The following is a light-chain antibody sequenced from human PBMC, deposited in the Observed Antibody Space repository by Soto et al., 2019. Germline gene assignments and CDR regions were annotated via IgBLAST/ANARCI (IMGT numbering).Light chain of an antibody. Sequence: QSALTQPASVSGSPGQSITISCTGTSSDVGSYNLVSWYQQHPGKAPKLMIYEVSKRPSGVSNRFSGSKSGNTASLTISGLHAEDEADYYCCSYAGSSTFLYVFGTGTKLTVL. CDR3: CSYAGSSTFLYV. J-gene: IGLJ1*01. V-gene: IGLV2-23*02. CDR2: EVS. CDR1: SSDVGSYNL.